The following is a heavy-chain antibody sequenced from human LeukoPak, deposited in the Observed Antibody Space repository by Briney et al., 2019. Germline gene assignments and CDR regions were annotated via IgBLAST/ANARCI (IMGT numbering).Heavy chain of an antibody. V-gene: IGHV3-23*01. CDR3: ARRDTSGWYSLDY. CDR2: INHDATGR. D-gene: IGHD6-19*01. CDR1: GFTFRNYP. J-gene: IGHJ4*02. Sequence: PGGSLRLSCAASGFTFRNYPMSWVRQAPGKGLEWFSSINHDATGRYYADPVKGRFTISRDNSDNTLHLQMNSLRADDTAAYFCARRDTSGWYSLDYWGQGILVTVS.